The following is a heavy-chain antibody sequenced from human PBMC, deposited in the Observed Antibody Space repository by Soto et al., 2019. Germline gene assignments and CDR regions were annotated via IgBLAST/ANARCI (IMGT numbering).Heavy chain of an antibody. D-gene: IGHD1-26*01. V-gene: IGHV3-30*18. Sequence: QVQLVESGGGVVQPGRSLRLSCAASGFTFSTYDMHWVRQAPGKGLAWVAVISYDGSNKYYADSVKGRFTISRDNSKNTLYLQMNSLRAEDTAVYYCAKGRSSGSYFDYWGQGTLVTVSS. CDR2: ISYDGSNK. J-gene: IGHJ4*02. CDR3: AKGRSSGSYFDY. CDR1: GFTFSTYD.